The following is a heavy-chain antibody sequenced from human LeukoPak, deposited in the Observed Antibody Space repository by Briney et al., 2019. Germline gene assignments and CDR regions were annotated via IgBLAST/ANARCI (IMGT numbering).Heavy chain of an antibody. J-gene: IGHJ5*02. V-gene: IGHV3-21*01. CDR1: GFTFSSYS. CDR2: ISSSSSYI. Sequence: TGGSLRLSCAASGFTFSSYSMNWVRQAPGKGLEWVSSISSSSSYIYYADSVKGRFTISRDNAKNTVYLQMKSLKDDDTAVYYCARAQAVAGTGGFDPWGQGTLVTVSS. CDR3: ARAQAVAGTGGFDP. D-gene: IGHD6-19*01.